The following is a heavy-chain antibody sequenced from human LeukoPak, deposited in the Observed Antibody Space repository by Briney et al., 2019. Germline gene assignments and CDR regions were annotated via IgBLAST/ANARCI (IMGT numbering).Heavy chain of an antibody. Sequence: ASVKVSCKASGYTFTSYGISWVRQAPGQGLEWMGGIIPIFGTANYAQKFQGRVTITADESTSTAYMELSSLRSEDTAVYYCARLFSYYYGSGSYSLDYWGQGTLVTVSS. CDR2: IIPIFGTA. J-gene: IGHJ4*02. CDR1: GYTFTSYG. D-gene: IGHD3-10*01. V-gene: IGHV1-69*13. CDR3: ARLFSYYYGSGSYSLDY.